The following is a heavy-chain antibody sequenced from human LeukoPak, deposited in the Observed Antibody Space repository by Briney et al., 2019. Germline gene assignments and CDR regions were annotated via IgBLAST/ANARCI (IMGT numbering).Heavy chain of an antibody. V-gene: IGHV1-69*05. Sequence: SSVKVSCKASGGTFSSYAISWVRQAPGQGLEWMGGIIPIFGTANYAQKFQGRVTITTDESTSTAYMELSSLRSEDTAVYYCARDLRYFDWLEDYYYYMDVWGKGTTVTVSS. CDR3: ARDLRYFDWLEDYYYYMDV. J-gene: IGHJ6*03. CDR2: IIPIFGTA. CDR1: GGTFSSYA. D-gene: IGHD3-9*01.